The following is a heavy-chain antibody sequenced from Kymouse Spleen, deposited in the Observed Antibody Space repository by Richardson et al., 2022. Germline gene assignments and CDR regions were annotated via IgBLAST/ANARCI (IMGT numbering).Heavy chain of an antibody. J-gene: IGHJ6*02. V-gene: IGHV1-18*01. CDR1: GYTFTSYG. CDR2: ISAYNGNT. Sequence: QVQLVQSGAEVKKPGASVKVSCKASGYTFTSYGISWVRQAPGQGLEWMGWISAYNGNTNYAQKLQGRVTMTTDTSTSTAYMELRSLRSDDTAVYYCAREGYYYGSGSSPYYYYGMDVWGQGTTVTVSS. CDR3: AREGYYYGSGSSPYYYYGMDV. D-gene: IGHD3-10*01.